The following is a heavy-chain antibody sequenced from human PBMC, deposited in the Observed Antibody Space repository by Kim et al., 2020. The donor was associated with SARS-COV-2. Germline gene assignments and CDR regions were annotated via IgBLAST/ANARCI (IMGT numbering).Heavy chain of an antibody. J-gene: IGHJ4*02. CDR1: GFTFSSYA. CDR2: ISGSGGST. V-gene: IGHV3-23*01. Sequence: GGSLRLSCAASGFTFSSYAMSWVRQAPGKGLEWVSAISGSGGSTYYADSVKGRFTISRDNSKNTLYLQMNSLRAEDTAVYYCAKADAYYDFWSARTSMKRYYFDYWGQGTLVTVSS. D-gene: IGHD3-3*01. CDR3: AKADAYYDFWSARTSMKRYYFDY.